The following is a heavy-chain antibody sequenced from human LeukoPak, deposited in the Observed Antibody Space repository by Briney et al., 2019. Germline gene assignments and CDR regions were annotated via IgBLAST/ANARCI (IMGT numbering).Heavy chain of an antibody. V-gene: IGHV3-66*02. D-gene: IGHD6-13*01. Sequence: GWSLRLSCAASGSNVSENYMTWLRQAPGKGLAWVSLIYGAGAAYYAESVRGRFIISRDNSKNTLFLQMNSLRAEDTAVYYCVSSTGQQLIPYDYWGQGTHVAVSS. J-gene: IGHJ4*02. CDR1: GSNVSENY. CDR3: VSSTGQQLIPYDY. CDR2: IYGAGAA.